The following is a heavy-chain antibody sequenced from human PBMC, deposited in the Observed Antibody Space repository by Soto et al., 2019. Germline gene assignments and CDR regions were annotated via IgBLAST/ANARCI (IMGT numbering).Heavy chain of an antibody. D-gene: IGHD3-10*01. CDR2: IIPIFGTA. J-gene: IGHJ4*02. CDR3: ARGLTSRYYGSGSDENYLDY. V-gene: IGHV1-69*13. Sequence: ASVKVSCKASGGTFSSYAISWVRQAPGQGLEWMGGIIPIFGTANYAQKFQGRVTITADESTSTAYMELSSLRSEDTAVYYCARGLTSRYYGSGSDENYLDYWGQGTRVTVSS. CDR1: GGTFSSYA.